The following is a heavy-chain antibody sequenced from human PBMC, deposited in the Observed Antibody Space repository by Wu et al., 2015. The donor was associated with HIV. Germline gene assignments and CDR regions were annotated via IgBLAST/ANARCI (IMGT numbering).Heavy chain of an antibody. J-gene: IGHJ4*02. CDR3: TGGGGRTSMDPFDF. D-gene: IGHD5-18*01. CDR2: IIPIFDTA. CDR1: GGTFSSYA. V-gene: IGHV1-69*12. Sequence: QVQLVQSGAEVKKPGSSVKVSCKASGGTFSSYAISWVRQAPGQGLEWMGGIIPIFDTANYAQKFQGRVTITADESTSTAYMELSSLRSEDTAIYYCTGGGGRTSMDPFDFWGQGTLVTVSS.